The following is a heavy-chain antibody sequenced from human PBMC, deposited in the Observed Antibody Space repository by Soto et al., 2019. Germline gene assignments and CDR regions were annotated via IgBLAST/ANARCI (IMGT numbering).Heavy chain of an antibody. CDR2: ISAYNGNK. CDR3: ARDTPPVDY. V-gene: IGHV1-18*01. D-gene: IGHD2-15*01. J-gene: IGHJ4*02. Sequence: QVQLVQSGAEVKKPGASVKISCKASGYTFTSYGISWVRQAPGQGLEWMGWISAYNGNKKYAQKLQGRVTMTTDPSTSTAQMQPRRLRSDDTAVYYCARDTPPVDYWGQGALVTVSS. CDR1: GYTFTSYG.